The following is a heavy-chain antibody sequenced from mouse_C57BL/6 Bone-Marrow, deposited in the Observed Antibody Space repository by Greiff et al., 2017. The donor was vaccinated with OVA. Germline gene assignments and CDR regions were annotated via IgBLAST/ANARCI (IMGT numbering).Heavy chain of an antibody. CDR2: IYPGDGDT. CDR1: GYAFSSSW. V-gene: IGHV1-82*01. J-gene: IGHJ2*01. D-gene: IGHD2-3*01. Sequence: QVQLQQSGPELVKPGASVKISCKASGYAFSSSWMNWVKQRPGKGLEWIGRIYPGDGDTNYNGKFKGKATLTADQSSSTAYMQLSRLTSEDSAVYFCARHEDGYYASYFDYWGQGTTLTVSS. CDR3: ARHEDGYYASYFDY.